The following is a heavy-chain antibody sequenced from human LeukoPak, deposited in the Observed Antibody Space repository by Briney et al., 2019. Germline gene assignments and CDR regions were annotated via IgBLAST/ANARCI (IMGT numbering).Heavy chain of an antibody. J-gene: IGHJ5*02. CDR1: GYTFTSYD. V-gene: IGHV1-8*01. Sequence: ASVKVSCKASGYTFTSYDINWVRQATGQGLEWMGWMNPNSGNTGYAQKFQGRVTMTTDTSTNTAYMELRSLRSDDTAVYYCARWGGVQFDPWGQGTLVTVSP. CDR3: ARWGGVQFDP. D-gene: IGHD2-8*01. CDR2: MNPNSGNT.